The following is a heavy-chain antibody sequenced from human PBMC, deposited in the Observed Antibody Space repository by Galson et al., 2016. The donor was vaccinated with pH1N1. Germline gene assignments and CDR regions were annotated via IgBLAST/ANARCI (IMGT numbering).Heavy chain of an antibody. CDR2: IIPILGTT. CDR3: AREDYDDVDLNDWYFDL. CDR1: GGTFNSNG. Sequence: SVKVSCKASGGTFNSNGLSWVRQAPGQGLEWMGRIIPILGTTNYAQKFQGKITITADESTSTTYMELSSLRSEDTALYYCAREDYDDVDLNDWYFDLWGRGTLVTVSS. J-gene: IGHJ2*01. D-gene: IGHD3-22*01. V-gene: IGHV1-69*13.